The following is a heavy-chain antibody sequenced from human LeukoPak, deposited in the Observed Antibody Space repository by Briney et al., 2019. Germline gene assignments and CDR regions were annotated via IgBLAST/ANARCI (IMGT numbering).Heavy chain of an antibody. CDR3: ARIYYDRGGHYYDY. Sequence: GGSLRLSCAASGFTFRNYAMHWVRQAPGEEQEYVSAITGDGGTTYYARSVKDRFTISRDNSKNTLYLQMGSLRAEDMAVYYCARIYYDRGGHYYDYWGQGTLVTVSS. J-gene: IGHJ4*02. CDR2: ITGDGGTT. D-gene: IGHD3-22*01. V-gene: IGHV3-64*01. CDR1: GFTFRNYA.